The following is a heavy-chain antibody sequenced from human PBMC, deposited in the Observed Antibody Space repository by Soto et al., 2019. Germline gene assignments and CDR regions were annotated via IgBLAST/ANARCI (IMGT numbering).Heavy chain of an antibody. CDR3: ARESGYYDSSGYYYGWFDP. V-gene: IGHV3-48*03. CDR2: ISSSGSTI. D-gene: IGHD3-22*01. Sequence: EVQLVESGGGLVQPGGSLRLSCAASGFTFSSYEMNWVRQAPGKGLEWVSYISSSGSTIYYADSVKGRFTISRDNAKNSLYLQINSMSAEDTADYYCARESGYYDSSGYYYGWFDPWGPGTLVTVSS. J-gene: IGHJ5*02. CDR1: GFTFSSYE.